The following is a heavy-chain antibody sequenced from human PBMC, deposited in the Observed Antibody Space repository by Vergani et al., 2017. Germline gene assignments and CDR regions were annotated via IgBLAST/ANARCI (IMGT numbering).Heavy chain of an antibody. V-gene: IGHV1-69*06. CDR1: GGTFSSYA. CDR3: ARVRIAAAGEPTYYYYCMDV. CDR2: IIPIFGTA. Sequence: QVQLVQSGAEVKKPGSSVKVSCKASGGTFSSYAISWVRQAPGQGLEWMGGIIPIFGTANYAQKFQGRVTITADKSTSTAYMELSSLRSEDTAVYYCARVRIAAAGEPTYYYYCMDVWGKGTTVTVSS. J-gene: IGHJ6*03. D-gene: IGHD6-13*01.